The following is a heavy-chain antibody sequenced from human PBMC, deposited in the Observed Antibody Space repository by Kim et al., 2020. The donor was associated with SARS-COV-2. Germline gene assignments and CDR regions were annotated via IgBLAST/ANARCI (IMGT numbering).Heavy chain of an antibody. D-gene: IGHD6-19*01. CDR2: TYYRSKWYN. CDR1: GDSVSSNSPA. Sequence: SQTLSLTCAISGDSVSSNSPAWNWIRQSPSRGLEWLGRTYYRSKWYNDYAVSVKSRITINPDTSKNQFSLQLNSVTPEDTAVYYCARELVAGPTSYYYYYGMDVWGQGTTVTVSS. CDR3: ARELVAGPTSYYYYYGMDV. J-gene: IGHJ6*02. V-gene: IGHV6-1*01.